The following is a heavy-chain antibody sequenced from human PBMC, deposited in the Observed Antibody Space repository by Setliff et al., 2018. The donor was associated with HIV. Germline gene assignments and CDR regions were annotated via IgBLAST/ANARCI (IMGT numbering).Heavy chain of an antibody. CDR3: ARDLGSGHFDY. CDR1: GGSISNYY. J-gene: IGHJ4*02. CDR2: IYTSGST. Sequence: PSETLSLTCTVSGGSISNYYWSWIRQPPGKGLEWLGRIYTSGSTNYNPSLKSRVTMSIDTSKNQPSLSLTSVTAADTAVYYCARDLGSGHFDYWGQGTLVTVSS. V-gene: IGHV4-4*07.